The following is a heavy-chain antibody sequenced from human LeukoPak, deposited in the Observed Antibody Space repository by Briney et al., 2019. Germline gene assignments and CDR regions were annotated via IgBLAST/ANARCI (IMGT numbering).Heavy chain of an antibody. Sequence: PGGSLRLSCAASGFTSSNYAMSWVRQAPGKGLEWDSVINNSGEYTNYADSVRVRFTLSTDNTKNTIYLQMSSLRAEDTAIYYCAKFLGATSVTDDALDVWGQGTMVTV. J-gene: IGHJ3*01. CDR1: GFTSSNYA. V-gene: IGHV3-23*01. CDR2: INNSGEYT. CDR3: AKFLGATSVTDDALDV. D-gene: IGHD1-26*01.